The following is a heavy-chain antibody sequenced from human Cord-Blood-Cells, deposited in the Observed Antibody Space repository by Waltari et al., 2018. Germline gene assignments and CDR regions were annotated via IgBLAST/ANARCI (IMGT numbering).Heavy chain of an antibody. CDR1: GGTFSSYT. V-gene: IGHV1-69*08. CDR2: NTPILGIA. J-gene: IGHJ4*02. CDR3: ARDLAVGYSGYGFDY. D-gene: IGHD5-12*01. Sequence: QVQLVQSGAEVKKPGSSVKVSCKASGGTFSSYTISWVRQAPGQGLEWMGRNTPILGIANYAQKVQGRVTITADKSTSTAYMELSSLRSEDTAVYYCARDLAVGYSGYGFDYWGQGTLVTVSS.